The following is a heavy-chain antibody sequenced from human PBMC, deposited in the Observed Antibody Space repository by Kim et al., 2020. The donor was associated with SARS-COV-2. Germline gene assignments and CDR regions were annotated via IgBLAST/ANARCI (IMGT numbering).Heavy chain of an antibody. Sequence: GGSLRLSCAASGFTFSSYAMHWVRQAPGKGLEWVAVISYDGSNKYYADSVKGRFTISRDNSKNTLYLQMNSLRAEDTAVYYCARARDGGGPYYYYGMDVWGQGTTVTVSS. V-gene: IGHV3-30*04. CDR2: ISYDGSNK. CDR3: ARARDGGGPYYYYGMDV. J-gene: IGHJ6*02. D-gene: IGHD3-16*01. CDR1: GFTFSSYA.